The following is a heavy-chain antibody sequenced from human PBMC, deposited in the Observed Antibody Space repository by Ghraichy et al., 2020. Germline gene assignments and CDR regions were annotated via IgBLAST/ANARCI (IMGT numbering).Heavy chain of an antibody. J-gene: IGHJ2*01. V-gene: IGHV4-59*08. D-gene: IGHD2-2*02. CDR2: IYNSGST. Sequence: SETLSLTCTVSGGSISSYYWSWLRQPPGKGLEWIGDIYNSGSTNYNPSLKSRVTISIDTSKNQFSLRLSSVTAADTAVYYCARRACSSSNCYSRYFDLWGRGALVTVYS. CDR3: ARRACSSSNCYSRYFDL. CDR1: GGSISSYY.